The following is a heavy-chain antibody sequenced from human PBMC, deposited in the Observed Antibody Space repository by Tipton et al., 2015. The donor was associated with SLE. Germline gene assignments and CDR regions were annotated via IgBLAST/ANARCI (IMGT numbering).Heavy chain of an antibody. CDR2: ISSGGSK. Sequence: SLRLSCTASGFPFLSYAMTWVRQAPGKGLEWVSSISSGGSKYYADSVRGRFTISRDSSKNTVYLQVNSLRAEDTAIYYCAKDRGDFQNWFDTWGQGTPVTVSS. CDR3: AKDRGDFQNWFDT. CDR1: GFPFLSYA. D-gene: IGHD2-21*02. J-gene: IGHJ5*02. V-gene: IGHV3-23*01.